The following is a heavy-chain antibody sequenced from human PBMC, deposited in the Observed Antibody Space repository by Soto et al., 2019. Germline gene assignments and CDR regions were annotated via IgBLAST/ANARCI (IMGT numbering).Heavy chain of an antibody. CDR3: ARETAYVTIFGWVTHNYYYYGMDV. CDR1: GDSVSSNSAA. J-gene: IGHJ6*02. V-gene: IGHV6-1*01. D-gene: IGHD3-3*01. CDR2: TYYRSKWYN. Sequence: SQTLSLTCAISGDSVSSNSAAWNWIRQSPSRGLEWLGRTYYRSKWYNDYAVSVKSRITINPDTSKNQFSLQLNSVTPEDTAVYYCARETAYVTIFGWVTHNYYYYGMDVWGQGTTVPVS.